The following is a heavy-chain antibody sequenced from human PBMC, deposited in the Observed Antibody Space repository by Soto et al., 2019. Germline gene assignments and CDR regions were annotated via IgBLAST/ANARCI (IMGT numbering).Heavy chain of an antibody. D-gene: IGHD2-21*01. J-gene: IGHJ6*02. CDR2: IYYSGST. CDR3: AASCVGCGGFNYYGMDV. V-gene: IGHV4-31*03. CDR1: GGSISSGGYY. Sequence: QVQLQESGPGLVKPSQTLSLTCTVSGGSISSGGYYWSWIRQHPGEGLEWIGYIYYSGSTYYNPSLTSRVPRSGESSKNQFSLKLSSVTAADPAVYYCAASCVGCGGFNYYGMDVWGQGTTVTVSS.